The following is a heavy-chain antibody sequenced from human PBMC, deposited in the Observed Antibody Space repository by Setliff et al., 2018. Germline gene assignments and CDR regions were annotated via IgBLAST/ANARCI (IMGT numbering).Heavy chain of an antibody. D-gene: IGHD6-19*01. Sequence: SETLSLTCTVSGGSISSYYWSWIRQPPGKGLEWIGYIYYSGSTNYNPSLKSRVTMSIDTSKNQFSLKLNSVTAADMAVYYCAREQWLDPPGYYYMDVWAKGTTVTVS. J-gene: IGHJ6*03. CDR3: AREQWLDPPGYYYMDV. V-gene: IGHV4-59*12. CDR1: GGSISSYY. CDR2: IYYSGST.